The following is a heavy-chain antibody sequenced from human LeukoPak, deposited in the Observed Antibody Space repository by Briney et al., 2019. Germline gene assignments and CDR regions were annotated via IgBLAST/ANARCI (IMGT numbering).Heavy chain of an antibody. CDR2: ISGSGGST. V-gene: IGHV3-23*01. CDR1: GFTFGSYA. J-gene: IGHJ3*02. CDR3: ARATDIVVVPAAIGAFDI. D-gene: IGHD2-2*01. Sequence: GGSLRLSCAGSGFTFGSYAMRWVRQAPGKGLEWVSEISGSGGSTKYADSVKGRFTITRDNSINTMYLQMNSLRAEDTAVYYCARATDIVVVPAAIGAFDIWGQGTMVTVSS.